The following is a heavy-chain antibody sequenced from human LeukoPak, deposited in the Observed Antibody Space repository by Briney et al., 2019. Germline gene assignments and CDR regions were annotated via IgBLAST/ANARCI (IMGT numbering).Heavy chain of an antibody. V-gene: IGHV3-66*01. Sequence: TGGSLRLSCAASGFTVSSNYMGWVRQARGKGLEWVSVIYSGGNTYYADSVKGRFTISGDNSKNTLYLQMNSLRAEDTAVYYCAKAFTVTRVYNCLDPWGQGTLVTVSS. D-gene: IGHD4-17*01. CDR2: IYSGGNT. J-gene: IGHJ5*02. CDR3: AKAFTVTRVYNCLDP. CDR1: GFTVSSNY.